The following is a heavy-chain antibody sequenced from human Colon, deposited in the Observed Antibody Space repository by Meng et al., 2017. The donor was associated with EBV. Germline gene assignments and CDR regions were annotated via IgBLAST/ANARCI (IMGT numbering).Heavy chain of an antibody. J-gene: IGHJ4*02. Sequence: VPVQEAAPGLVTPSPTLSLPCTVSGGSVSSGGYYWPWIRQHPGKGLDWFGHIYYSGSTFYTPSLKRRVIISIDTSKNQFSLNLRSVTAADTAVYYCARVSSGWDYFDYWGQGTLSPSPQ. CDR1: GGSVSSGGYY. D-gene: IGHD6-19*01. CDR3: ARVSSGWDYFDY. CDR2: IYYSGST. V-gene: IGHV4-31*03.